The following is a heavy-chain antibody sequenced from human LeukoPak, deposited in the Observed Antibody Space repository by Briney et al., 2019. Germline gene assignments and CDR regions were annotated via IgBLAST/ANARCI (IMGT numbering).Heavy chain of an antibody. CDR2: IIPIFGTA. CDR1: GGTFSSYA. Sequence: GASVKVSCKASGGTFSSYAISWVRQAPGQGLEWMGGIIPIFGTANYAQKFQGRVTITADESTSTVYMELSSLRSEDTAVYYCARVPSPRVRFLEWLLSYWGQGTLVTVSS. D-gene: IGHD3-3*01. V-gene: IGHV1-69*13. J-gene: IGHJ4*02. CDR3: ARVPSPRVRFLEWLLSY.